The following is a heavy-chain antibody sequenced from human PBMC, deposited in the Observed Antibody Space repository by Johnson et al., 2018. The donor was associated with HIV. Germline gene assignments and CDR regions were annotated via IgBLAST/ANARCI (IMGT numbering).Heavy chain of an antibody. CDR3: AGSDIVATTGAFDI. CDR1: GFTVSSNY. V-gene: IGHV3-7*03. CDR2: IKQDGSEK. Sequence: EVQLVESGGGLVQPGGSLRLSCAASGFTVSSNYMSWVRQAPGQGLEWVANIKQDGSEKYYVDSVKGRFTISRDNSKNTLYLQMNSLRAEDTAVYYCAGSDIVATTGAFDIWGQGTMVTVSS. D-gene: IGHD5-12*01. J-gene: IGHJ3*02.